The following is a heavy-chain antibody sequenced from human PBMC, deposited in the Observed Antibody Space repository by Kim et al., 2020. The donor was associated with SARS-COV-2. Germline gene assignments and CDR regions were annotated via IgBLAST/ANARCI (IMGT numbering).Heavy chain of an antibody. J-gene: IGHJ1*01. CDR1: GYTFTAYY. V-gene: IGHV1-2*02. CDR3: ARXXDTVVVTALEXWXKGSXXXVXSAXTXXPSXXXLAXSSKSXXXGTXXXXCXVKDYF. CDR2: MDPNGGGT. Sequence: ASVKVSCKTSGYTFTAYYIHWMRQAPGQGPEWLGWMDPNGGGTNYAPKFQGRVXXPXXXXTAXAYMXXXSLKSDDTAVXXXARXXDTVVVTALEXWXKGSXXXVXSAXTXXPSXXXLAXSSKSXXXGTXXXXCXVKDYF. D-gene: IGHD2-21*02.